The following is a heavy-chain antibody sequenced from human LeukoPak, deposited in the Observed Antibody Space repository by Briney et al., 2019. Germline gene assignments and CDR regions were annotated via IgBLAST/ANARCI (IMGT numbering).Heavy chain of an antibody. Sequence: GGSLRLSCAASGFTVSSNYMSWVRQAPGKGLEWVSVIYSGGSTYYADSVKGRFTISRDNSKNTLYLQMNSLRAEDTAVYYCAKLSSSSFYYYYYGMDVWGQGTTVTVSS. CDR1: GFTVSSNY. D-gene: IGHD6-6*01. CDR2: IYSGGST. V-gene: IGHV3-53*01. CDR3: AKLSSSSFYYYYYGMDV. J-gene: IGHJ6*01.